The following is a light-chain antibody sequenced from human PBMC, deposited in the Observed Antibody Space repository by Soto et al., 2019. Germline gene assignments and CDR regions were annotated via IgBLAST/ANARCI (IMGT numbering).Light chain of an antibody. CDR2: DAS. CDR1: QSVSSSS. J-gene: IGKJ1*01. V-gene: IGKV3-20*01. Sequence: EIVLTQSPGTLSLSPGERATLSCRASQSVSSSSLAWYRQKRGQAPRLLIHDASSRATGIPDRFSGSGSGTDFTLTISRLEPEDFAVYYCQQYGGSQRTFGQGTKVDIK. CDR3: QQYGGSQRT.